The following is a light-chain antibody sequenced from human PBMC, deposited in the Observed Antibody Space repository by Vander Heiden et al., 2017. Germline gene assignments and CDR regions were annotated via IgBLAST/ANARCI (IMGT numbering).Light chain of an antibody. Sequence: EIVMTQSPATLSLSPGERATLSCRASQSVSNNLAWYQQKPGQPPRLLIYGASTRATGIQARFSGSGSGTEFTLTISSLQSEDFAVYYCHQYNNWPPIFTFGPGTKVDIK. CDR2: GAS. CDR3: HQYNNWPPIFT. V-gene: IGKV3-15*01. J-gene: IGKJ3*01. CDR1: QSVSNN.